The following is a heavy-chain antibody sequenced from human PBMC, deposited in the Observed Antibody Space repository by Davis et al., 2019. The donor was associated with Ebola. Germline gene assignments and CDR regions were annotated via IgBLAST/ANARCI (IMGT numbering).Heavy chain of an antibody. CDR1: GFNFPDYA. V-gene: IGHV3-9*01. Sequence: PGGSLRLSCVASGFNFPDYAIHWVRQVSGKGLEWVSGISWNSGSIAYADSVKGRFTISRDNTKNSLYLQMNSLRPEDTALYFCAKGVDGLHGTACGMDVWGQGTTVTVSS. J-gene: IGHJ6*02. CDR2: ISWNSGSI. CDR3: AKGVDGLHGTACGMDV. D-gene: IGHD4-11*01.